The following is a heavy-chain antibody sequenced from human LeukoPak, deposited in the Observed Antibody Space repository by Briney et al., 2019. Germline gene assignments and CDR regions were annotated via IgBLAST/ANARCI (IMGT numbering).Heavy chain of an antibody. Sequence: ASVKLSCKASGYTFTSYDINWVRQATGQGLEWMGWMNPNSGNTGYAQKFQGRVTMTRNTSISTAYMELSSLRSEDTAVYYCARGPGGNYYDSSGYNNWFDPWGQGTLVTVSS. J-gene: IGHJ5*02. CDR2: MNPNSGNT. V-gene: IGHV1-8*01. CDR3: ARGPGGNYYDSSGYNNWFDP. CDR1: GYTFTSYD. D-gene: IGHD3-22*01.